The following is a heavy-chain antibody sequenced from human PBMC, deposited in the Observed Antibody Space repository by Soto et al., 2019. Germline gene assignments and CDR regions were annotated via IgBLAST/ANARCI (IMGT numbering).Heavy chain of an antibody. CDR3: ARDLQRELELYRDVLEYGMDV. D-gene: IGHD1-7*01. CDR1: GFTFDDYG. Sequence: GGSLRLSCAASGFTFDDYGMSWVRQAPGKGLEWVSGINWNGGSTGYADSVKGRFTISRDNAKNSLYLQMNSLRAEDTALYYCARDLQRELELYRDVLEYGMDVWGQGTTVTVSS. J-gene: IGHJ6*02. V-gene: IGHV3-20*04. CDR2: INWNGGST.